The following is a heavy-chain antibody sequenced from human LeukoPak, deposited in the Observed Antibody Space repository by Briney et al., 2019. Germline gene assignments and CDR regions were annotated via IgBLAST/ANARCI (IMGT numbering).Heavy chain of an antibody. Sequence: SVKVSFKASGGTFSSYAISWVRQAPGQGLEWMGGIIPIFGTANYAQKFQGRVTITADESTSTAYMELSSLRSEDTAVYYCARDSEMATMLHIWGQGTMVTVSS. CDR3: ARDSEMATMLHI. V-gene: IGHV1-69*13. J-gene: IGHJ3*02. CDR2: IIPIFGTA. CDR1: GGTFSSYA. D-gene: IGHD5-24*01.